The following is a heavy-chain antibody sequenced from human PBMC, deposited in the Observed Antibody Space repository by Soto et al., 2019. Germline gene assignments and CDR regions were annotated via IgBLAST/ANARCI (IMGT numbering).Heavy chain of an antibody. CDR2: INESGTT. J-gene: IGHJ6*01. Sequence: SETLSLTCALNGGSFREDYWSGLRKPPGKGLEWIGEINESGTTHYNPSLKRRINISIDTSKNQCSLNLTSVTAEDTATYYCARDIITVLGGEIYYYFGMDVWGRGPRSPSPQ. CDR3: ARDIITVLGGEIYYYFGMDV. CDR1: GGSFREDY. V-gene: IGHV4-34*01. D-gene: IGHD3-10*01.